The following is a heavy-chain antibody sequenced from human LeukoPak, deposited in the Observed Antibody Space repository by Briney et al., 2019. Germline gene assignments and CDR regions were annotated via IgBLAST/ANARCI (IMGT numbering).Heavy chain of an antibody. CDR3: ARDRSGTGTTFHY. J-gene: IGHJ4*02. D-gene: IGHD1-7*01. CDR1: GYTFTSYY. V-gene: IGHV1-46*01. Sequence: GASVKVSCKASGYTFTSYYMHWVRQAPGQGLEWMGIINPSGGSTSYAQKFQGRVTMTRDMSTSTVYTELSSLRSEDTAVYYCARDRSGTGTTFHYWGQGTLVTVSS. CDR2: INPSGGST.